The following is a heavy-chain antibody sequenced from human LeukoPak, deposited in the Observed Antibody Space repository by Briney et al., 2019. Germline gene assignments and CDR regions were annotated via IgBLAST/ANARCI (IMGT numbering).Heavy chain of an antibody. V-gene: IGHV4-39*01. D-gene: IGHD2-8*01. CDR3: ARTILYQGYYMDV. Sequence: KPSETLSLTCTVSGGSISSSSYYWGWIRQPPGKGLEWIGSIYYSGSTYYNPSLKSRVTISVDTSKNQFSLKLSSVTAADTAVYYCARTILYQGYYMDVWGKGTTVTVSS. J-gene: IGHJ6*03. CDR2: IYYSGST. CDR1: GGSISSSSYY.